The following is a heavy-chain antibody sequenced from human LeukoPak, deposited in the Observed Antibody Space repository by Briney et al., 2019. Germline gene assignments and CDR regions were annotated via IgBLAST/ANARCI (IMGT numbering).Heavy chain of an antibody. CDR2: IIPIFGTA. J-gene: IGHJ3*02. CDR1: GGTLSSYA. CDR3: ARDGPGADAFDI. V-gene: IGHV1-69*13. Sequence: SVKVSCKASGGTLSSYAISWVRQAPGQGLEWMGGIIPIFGTANYAQKFQGRVTITADESTSTAYMELSSLRSEDTAVYYCARDGPGADAFDIWGQGTMVTVSS.